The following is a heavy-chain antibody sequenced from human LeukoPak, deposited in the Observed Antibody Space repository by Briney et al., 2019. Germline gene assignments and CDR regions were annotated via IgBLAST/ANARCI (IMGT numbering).Heavy chain of an antibody. V-gene: IGHV4-39*07. CDR1: GGSISSSSYY. D-gene: IGHD6-13*01. CDR2: IYYSGST. Sequence: SETLSLTCTVSGGSISSSSYYWGWIRQPPGKGLEWIGSIYYSGSTYYNPSLKSRVTISVDTSKNQFSLKLSSVTAADTAVYYCARGWVAAAGLDYWCQGTLVTVSS. J-gene: IGHJ4*02. CDR3: ARGWVAAAGLDY.